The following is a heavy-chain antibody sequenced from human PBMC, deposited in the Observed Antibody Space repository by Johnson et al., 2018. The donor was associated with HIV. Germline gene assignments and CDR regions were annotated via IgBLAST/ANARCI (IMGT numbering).Heavy chain of an antibody. D-gene: IGHD6-13*01. J-gene: IGHJ3*02. V-gene: IGHV3-30*02. CDR3: AKDWGAAAGSGAFDI. Sequence: QVQLVESGGGVVRPGRSLRLSCVASGFSFSAYAIHWVRQAPGQGLEWVAFIQHDGKKELYGDSVKGRFTISRDNSKNTLYLYMTSLRSDDTTTYYCAKDWGAAAGSGAFDIWGQGTLVTVSS. CDR2: IQHDGKKE. CDR1: GFSFSAYA.